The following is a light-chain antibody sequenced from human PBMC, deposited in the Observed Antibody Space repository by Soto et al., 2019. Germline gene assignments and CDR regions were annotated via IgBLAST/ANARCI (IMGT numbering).Light chain of an antibody. CDR3: QQYDSSPYT. J-gene: IGKJ2*01. CDR2: GVS. CDR1: QSVSSSY. V-gene: IGKV3-20*01. Sequence: EIVLTQSPGTLSLSPGERATLSCRASQSVSSSYLAWYQQKPGQAPRLLIYGVSSRATGIPDRFSGSGSGTDFTLTISRLEPEDFAVFYCQQYDSSPYTFGQGTKLEIK.